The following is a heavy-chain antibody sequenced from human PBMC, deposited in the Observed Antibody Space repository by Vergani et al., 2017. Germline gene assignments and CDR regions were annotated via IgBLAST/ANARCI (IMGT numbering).Heavy chain of an antibody. Sequence: QVQLQQWGAGLLKPSETLSLTCAVYGGSFSGYYWSWIRQPPGKGLEWIGEINRSGSTNYNPSLKSRVTISVDTSKNQFSLKLSSVTAADTAVYYCASATTVTTRWFDPWGQGTLVTVSS. CDR1: GGSFSGYY. CDR3: ASATTVTTRWFDP. V-gene: IGHV4-34*01. J-gene: IGHJ5*02. D-gene: IGHD4-17*01. CDR2: INRSGST.